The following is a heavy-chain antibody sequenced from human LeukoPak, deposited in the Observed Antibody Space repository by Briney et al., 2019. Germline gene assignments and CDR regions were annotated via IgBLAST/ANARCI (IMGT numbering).Heavy chain of an antibody. J-gene: IGHJ4*02. CDR2: IRGRVGST. CDR3: AKDWEYCSGGSCRTYGGLDY. Sequence: GGSLRLSCAASGFTFSSYAMSLVRQAPGKGLEWVSAIRGRVGSTNYRDSVNGRVPISRDNSKNTLYLKMNSLSAEDTAVYYCAKDWEYCSGGSCRTYGGLDYWGQGTLVTVSS. D-gene: IGHD2-15*01. V-gene: IGHV3-23*01. CDR1: GFTFSSYA.